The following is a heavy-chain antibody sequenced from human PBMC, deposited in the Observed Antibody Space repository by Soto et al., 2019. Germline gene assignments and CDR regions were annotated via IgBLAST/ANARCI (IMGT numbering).Heavy chain of an antibody. Sequence: EVQVLESGGGLVQPGGSLRLSCATSGFTFSSYAMSWVRQAPGKGLEWVSAISGGSRSTYYADSVKGRFTISRDNSMNTLYLQMNSLRVDDTAVYYCAKDLRSWGQGTLVTVSS. V-gene: IGHV3-23*01. CDR3: AKDLRS. D-gene: IGHD3-16*01. J-gene: IGHJ4*02. CDR2: ISGGSRST. CDR1: GFTFSSYA.